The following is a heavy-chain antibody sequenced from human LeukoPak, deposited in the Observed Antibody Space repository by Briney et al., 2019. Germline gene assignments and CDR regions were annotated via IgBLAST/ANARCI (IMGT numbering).Heavy chain of an antibody. V-gene: IGHV3-7*01. CDR3: ATRYFDF. J-gene: IGHJ2*01. CDR2: IKHDGSEK. CDR1: GFTFSNYW. Sequence: GGSLRLSCAASGFTFSNYWMNWVRQAPGKGLEWVANIKHDGSEKYYVDSVKGRFTISRDNAKNSLYLQMNSLRAEDTAVYYCATRYFDFWGRGTLVTVSS.